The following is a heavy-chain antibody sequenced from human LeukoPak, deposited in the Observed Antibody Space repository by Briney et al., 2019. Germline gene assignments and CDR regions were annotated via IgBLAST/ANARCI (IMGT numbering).Heavy chain of an antibody. D-gene: IGHD6-19*01. Sequence: PGGSLRLSCAASGFTFSSHGMNWVRQAPGKGLEWVSGISGSGGNTYYADSVKGRFTISRDNSKNTLYLQMNSLRAEDTAVYYCAREGKYSSGWYASSSYFDYWGQGTLVTVSS. J-gene: IGHJ4*02. V-gene: IGHV3-23*01. CDR2: ISGSGGNT. CDR1: GFTFSSHG. CDR3: AREGKYSSGWYASSSYFDY.